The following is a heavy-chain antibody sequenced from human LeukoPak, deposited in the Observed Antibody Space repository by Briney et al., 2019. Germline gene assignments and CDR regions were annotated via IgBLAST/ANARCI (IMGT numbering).Heavy chain of an antibody. Sequence: PGGSLRLSCAASGFTFSSYAMHWVRQAPGKGLEWVAVISYDGSNKYYADSVKGRFTISRDNSKNTLYLQMNSLRAEDTAVYYCARDWGTLYCSSTSCSHFDYWGQGTLVTVSS. J-gene: IGHJ4*02. D-gene: IGHD2-2*01. CDR2: ISYDGSNK. CDR3: ARDWGTLYCSSTSCSHFDY. V-gene: IGHV3-30-3*01. CDR1: GFTFSSYA.